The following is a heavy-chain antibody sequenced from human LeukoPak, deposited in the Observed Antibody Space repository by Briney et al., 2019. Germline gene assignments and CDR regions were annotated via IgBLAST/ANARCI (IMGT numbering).Heavy chain of an antibody. Sequence: ASVKVSCKVSGYTLTELSMHWVRQAPGKGLEWMGGFDPEDGETIYAQKFQGRVTITADKSTSTAYMELSSLRSEDTAVYYCARGPLFGATVVGLFDYWGQGTLVTVSP. CDR2: FDPEDGET. J-gene: IGHJ4*02. D-gene: IGHD4-23*01. V-gene: IGHV1-24*01. CDR3: ARGPLFGATVVGLFDY. CDR1: GYTLTELS.